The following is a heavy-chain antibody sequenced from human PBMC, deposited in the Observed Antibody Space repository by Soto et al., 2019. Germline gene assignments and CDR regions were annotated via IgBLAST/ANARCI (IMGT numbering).Heavy chain of an antibody. V-gene: IGHV3-11*06. CDR2: IVSGSTYT. D-gene: IGHD2-21*01. J-gene: IGHJ6*02. CDR1: GFTFSDYY. CDR3: ARVDGESRVDV. Sequence: VQLVESGGGLVKPGGSLRLSCAASGFTFSDYYMAWVRQTPGKGLEWIAYIVSGSTYTNYAGSVKGRFTISRDNDRESLFLEMNSLRADDTALYYCARVDGESRVDVWGQGTTVSVS.